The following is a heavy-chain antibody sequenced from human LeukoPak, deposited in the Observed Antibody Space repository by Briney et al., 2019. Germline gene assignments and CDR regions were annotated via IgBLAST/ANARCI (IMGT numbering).Heavy chain of an antibody. D-gene: IGHD6-13*01. CDR2: IDMSATTI. Sequence: GGSLRLSCAASGFTFSDYYMGWVRQAPGKGLEWVSYIDMSATTIYYADSVKGRFTISRDNAKNSLFLQMNNLRAEDTAVYYCAKDISAAGLFFDYWGQGALVTVSS. CDR3: AKDISAAGLFFDY. V-gene: IGHV3-11*01. J-gene: IGHJ4*02. CDR1: GFTFSDYY.